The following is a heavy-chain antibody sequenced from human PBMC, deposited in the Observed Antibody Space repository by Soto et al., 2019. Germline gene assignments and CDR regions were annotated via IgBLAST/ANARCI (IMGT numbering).Heavy chain of an antibody. CDR1: GYTFTSYD. CDR3: ANTANGWFSAFDI. V-gene: IGHV1-8*01. D-gene: IGHD6-19*01. CDR2: MNPNSGNT. Sequence: ASVKVSCKASGYTFTSYDINWVRQATGQGLEWMGWMNPNSGNTGYAQKFQGRVTMTRNTSISTAYMELSSLRSEDTAVYYCANTANGWFSAFDIWGQGTMVTVSS. J-gene: IGHJ3*02.